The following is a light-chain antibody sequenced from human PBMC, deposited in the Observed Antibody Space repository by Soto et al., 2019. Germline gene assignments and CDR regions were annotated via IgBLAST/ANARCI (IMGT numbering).Light chain of an antibody. V-gene: IGKV3-11*01. J-gene: IGKJ2*01. CDR1: QSVSSY. CDR3: QQRSSWPPYT. CDR2: DAS. Sequence: EIVLTQSPATLSLSPGERATLSCRASQSVSSYLAWYQQKPGQAPRLLIYDASNRATGIPARFSGSGSGTDFTLSSSRLEPEDFAGYYCQQRSSWPPYTFGQGTKLEIK.